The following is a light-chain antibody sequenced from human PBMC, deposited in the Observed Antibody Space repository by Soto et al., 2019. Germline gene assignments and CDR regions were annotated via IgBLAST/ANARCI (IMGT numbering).Light chain of an antibody. CDR2: DVS. J-gene: IGLJ1*01. CDR1: SSDVGDYNY. CDR3: SSYTSSSTL. V-gene: IGLV2-14*01. Sequence: QSALTQPASVSGSPGQSITISCTGTSSDVGDYNYVSWYQQHPGKAPKLMLYDVSNRPSGISNRFSGSKSGNTASLTISGLQAEDEADYYCSSYTSSSTLFGTGTKDTVL.